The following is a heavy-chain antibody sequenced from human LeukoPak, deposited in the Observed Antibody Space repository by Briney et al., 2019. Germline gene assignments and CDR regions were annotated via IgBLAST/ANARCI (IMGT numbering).Heavy chain of an antibody. CDR1: GFTFSSYE. D-gene: IGHD4-17*01. CDR2: IGTDGGGA. Sequence: GGSLRLSCAASGFTFSSYEMNWIRQAPGEGLEWVSSIGTDGGGAYYADSVKGRFTISRDNSKDTLYLQLNILRAEDTAVYYCAKVGVTTVNLGPFDYWGQGTLVTVSS. V-gene: IGHV3-23*01. J-gene: IGHJ4*02. CDR3: AKVGVTTVNLGPFDY.